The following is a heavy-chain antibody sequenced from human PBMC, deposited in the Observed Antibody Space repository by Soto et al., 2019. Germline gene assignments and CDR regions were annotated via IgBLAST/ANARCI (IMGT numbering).Heavy chain of an antibody. Sequence: SVKVSCEASGGTFSSYTISWVRQAPGQGLEWMGRIIPILGIANYAQKFQGRFTMSRDNAKNSLYLQMNSLRAEDTALYYCAKDIGYYDSSGLGLWGQGTLVTVSS. CDR2: IIPILGIA. V-gene: IGHV1-69*04. CDR3: AKDIGYYDSSGLGL. CDR1: GGTFSSYT. J-gene: IGHJ4*02. D-gene: IGHD3-22*01.